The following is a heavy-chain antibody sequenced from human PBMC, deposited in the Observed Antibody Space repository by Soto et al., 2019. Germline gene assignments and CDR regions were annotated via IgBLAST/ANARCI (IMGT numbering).Heavy chain of an antibody. CDR2: ISYDGSNK. J-gene: IGHJ6*02. CDR1: GFTFSSYA. V-gene: IGHV3-30-3*01. Sequence: PGGSLRLSCAASGFTFSSYAMHWVRQAPGKGLEWVAVISYDGSNKYYADSVKGRFTISRDNSKNTLYLQMNSLRAEDTAVYYCAREPHVLRFFVSYYYGMDVWGQGTTVTVSS. D-gene: IGHD3-3*01. CDR3: AREPHVLRFFVSYYYGMDV.